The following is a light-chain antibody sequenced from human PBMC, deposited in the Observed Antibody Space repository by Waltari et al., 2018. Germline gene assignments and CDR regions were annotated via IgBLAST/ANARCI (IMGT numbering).Light chain of an antibody. J-gene: IGKJ1*01. Sequence: DIQMTQSPSSLSASVGDTVTVTCRASQNIRTHLNWYQHKPTTAPKLLIYAASTLHRGVPSRFSGSGSETDFTLTVTNLQPDDFAIYFCQQSFSSPWTFGQGTRV. CDR2: AAS. V-gene: IGKV1-39*01. CDR3: QQSFSSPWT. CDR1: QNIRTH.